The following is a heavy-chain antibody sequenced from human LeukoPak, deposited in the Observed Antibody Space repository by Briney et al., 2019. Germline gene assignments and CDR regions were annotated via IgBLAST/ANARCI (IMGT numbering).Heavy chain of an antibody. Sequence: PGGSLRLSCAASGFTFSSYGMHWLRQAPGKGLEWVAFIRYDGSNKYYADSVKGRFTISRDNSKNTLYLQMNSLRAEDTAVYYCAKAFPIVVVPAAITHDYWGQGTLVTVSS. CDR3: AKAFPIVVVPAAITHDY. V-gene: IGHV3-30*02. D-gene: IGHD2-2*01. CDR1: GFTFSSYG. CDR2: IRYDGSNK. J-gene: IGHJ4*02.